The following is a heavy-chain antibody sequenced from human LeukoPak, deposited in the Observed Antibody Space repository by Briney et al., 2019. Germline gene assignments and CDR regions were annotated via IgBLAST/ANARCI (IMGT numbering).Heavy chain of an antibody. CDR1: GFTFDDYG. CDR2: INWNGGST. V-gene: IGHV3-20*04. CDR3: ARVFSGSYYGAPDY. J-gene: IGHJ4*02. Sequence: GGSLRLSCAASGFTFDDYGMSWVRQAPGKGLEWVSGINWNGGSTGYADSVKGRFTISRDNSKNTLYLQMNSLRAEDTAVYYCARVFSGSYYGAPDYWGQGTLVTVSS. D-gene: IGHD1-26*01.